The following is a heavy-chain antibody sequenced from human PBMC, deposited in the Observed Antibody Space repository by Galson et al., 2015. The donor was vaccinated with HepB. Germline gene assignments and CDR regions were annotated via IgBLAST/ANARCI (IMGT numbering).Heavy chain of an antibody. CDR2: TSYRTKWNY. CDR3: SRSAGDLDY. J-gene: IGHJ4*02. V-gene: IGHV6-1*01. D-gene: IGHD1-1*01. CDR1: GDRASSYGAA. Sequence: CAISGDRASSYGAAWNWIRRSRSRGVEGLGRTSYRTKWNYGYAVAVYSLRTINPDTAKNQYSLYLSSMTPEDTAVYYCSRSAGDLDYWGQGILVTVSS.